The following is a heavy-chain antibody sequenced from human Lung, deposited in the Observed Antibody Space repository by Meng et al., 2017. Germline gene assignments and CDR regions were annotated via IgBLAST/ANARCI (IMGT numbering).Heavy chain of an antibody. D-gene: IGHD4-11*01. CDR1: GRSFSDYY. V-gene: IGHV4-34*01. Sequence: VLLQSLAEVSLKPSETLSLTCAVSGRSFSDYYRSWIRQPPGKGLEWIGEINHSGSTNYNPSLESRATISVDTSQNNLSLKLNSVTAADSAVYYCARGPTTMADDFDYWGQGNLVTVSS. J-gene: IGHJ4*02. CDR3: ARGPTTMADDFDY. CDR2: INHSGST.